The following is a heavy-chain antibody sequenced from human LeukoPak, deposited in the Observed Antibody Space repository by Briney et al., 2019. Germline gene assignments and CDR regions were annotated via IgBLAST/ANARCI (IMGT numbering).Heavy chain of an antibody. J-gene: IGHJ5*02. CDR3: ARMIFNYGSGSSWFDP. Sequence: GASVKVSCKASGYTFTSYGISWVRQAPGQGLEWMGWISAYNGNTNYAQKLQGRVTMTTDTSTSTAYMELGSLRSDDTAVYYCARMIFNYGSGSSWFDPWGQGTLVTVSS. D-gene: IGHD3-10*01. V-gene: IGHV1-18*01. CDR2: ISAYNGNT. CDR1: GYTFTSYG.